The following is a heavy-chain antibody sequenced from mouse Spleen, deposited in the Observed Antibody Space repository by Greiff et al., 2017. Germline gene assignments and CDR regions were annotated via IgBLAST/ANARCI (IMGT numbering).Heavy chain of an antibody. CDR1: GFTFSSYA. Sequence: DVKLVESGGGLVKPGGSLKLSCAASGFTFSSYAMSWVRQTPEKRLEWVATISSGGSYTYYPDSVKGRFTISRDNAKNTLYLQMSSLRSEDTAMYYCARRAYYYGSSPWYFDVWGAGTTVTVSS. CDR3: ARRAYYYGSSPWYFDV. J-gene: IGHJ1*01. V-gene: IGHV5-9-1*01. CDR2: ISSGGSYT. D-gene: IGHD1-1*01.